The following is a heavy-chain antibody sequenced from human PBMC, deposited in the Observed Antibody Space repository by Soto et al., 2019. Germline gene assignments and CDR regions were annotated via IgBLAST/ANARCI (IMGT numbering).Heavy chain of an antibody. CDR3: ASSKGYDILTQCAK. Sequence: GGSLRLSCAASGFTFSSYAMSWVRQAPGKGLEWVSAISGSGGSTYYADSVKGRFTISRDNSKNTLYLQMNSLRAEDTAVYYCASSKGYDILTQCAKWGQGTLVTVSS. V-gene: IGHV3-23*01. D-gene: IGHD3-9*01. J-gene: IGHJ4*02. CDR1: GFTFSSYA. CDR2: ISGSGGST.